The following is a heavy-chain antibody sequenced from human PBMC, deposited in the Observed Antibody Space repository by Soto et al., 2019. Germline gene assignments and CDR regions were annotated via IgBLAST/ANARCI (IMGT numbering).Heavy chain of an antibody. CDR2: ISAYNGNT. CDR3: ARVHSGLVAATHIDY. J-gene: IGHJ4*02. Sequence: ASVKVSCKASGYTFTSYGISWVRQAPGQGLEWMGWISAYNGNTNYAQKLQGIVTMTTDTSTSTAYMELRSLRSDDTAVYYCARVHSGLVAATHIDYWGQGTLVTVSS. V-gene: IGHV1-18*04. D-gene: IGHD2-15*01. CDR1: GYTFTSYG.